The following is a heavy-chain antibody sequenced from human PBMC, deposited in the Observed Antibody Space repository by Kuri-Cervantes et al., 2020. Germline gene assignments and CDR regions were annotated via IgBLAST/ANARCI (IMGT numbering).Heavy chain of an antibody. D-gene: IGHD7-27*01. CDR1: GGSFSGYY. Sequence: SETLSLTCAVYGGSFSGYYWSWIRQPPGKGLEWIGEINHSGSTNYNPSLKSRVTISVDTSKNQFSLKLSSVTAADTAVYYCARVLGNMYYFDYWGQGTLVTVSS. CDR2: INHSGST. CDR3: ARVLGNMYYFDY. V-gene: IGHV4-34*01. J-gene: IGHJ4*02.